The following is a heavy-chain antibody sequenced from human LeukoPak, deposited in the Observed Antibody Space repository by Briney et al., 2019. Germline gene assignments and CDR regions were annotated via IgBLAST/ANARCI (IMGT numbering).Heavy chain of an antibody. CDR1: GGSISSYY. D-gene: IGHD3-16*01. V-gene: IGHV4-59*01. J-gene: IGHJ3*02. Sequence: SETLSLNCTVSGGSISSYYWSWLRQPPGKGLEWFGYIYYSGSTNYNPSLKSRVTISVDTSKNQFSLKLSSVTAADTAVYYCARDREGGPYGPAFDIWGQGTMVTVSS. CDR3: ARDREGGPYGPAFDI. CDR2: IYYSGST.